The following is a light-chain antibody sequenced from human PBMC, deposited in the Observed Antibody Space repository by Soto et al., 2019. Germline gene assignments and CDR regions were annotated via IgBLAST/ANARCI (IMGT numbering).Light chain of an antibody. J-gene: IGKJ1*01. CDR2: KAS. V-gene: IGKV1-5*03. CDR1: QSISDS. Sequence: DIPMTQSPSTLSASVGDRVTITCRASQSISDSLAWYQQKPGKAPKLLIYKASTLESGVPSTFSGSGSGTEFTLTISSLQPDDHTTYYCQQFNSYPWTFGQGTKVEIK. CDR3: QQFNSYPWT.